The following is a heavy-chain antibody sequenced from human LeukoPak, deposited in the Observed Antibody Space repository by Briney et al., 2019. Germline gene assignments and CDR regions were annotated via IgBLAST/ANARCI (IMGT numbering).Heavy chain of an antibody. Sequence: SQTLSLTCSISGDSVSSNSAAWTWIRQSPSRGLEWLTRTYYRSKWYIDYAASLKGRITITPDTSKNQFSLQVKSVTPEDTAVYYCGRAEHDWGSDYWGQGTLVTVSS. J-gene: IGHJ4*02. CDR1: GDSVSSNSAA. V-gene: IGHV6-1*01. D-gene: IGHD3-9*01. CDR3: GRAEHDWGSDY. CDR2: TYYRSKWYI.